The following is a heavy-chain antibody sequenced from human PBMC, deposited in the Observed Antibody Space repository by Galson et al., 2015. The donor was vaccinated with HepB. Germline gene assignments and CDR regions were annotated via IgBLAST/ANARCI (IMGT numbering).Heavy chain of an antibody. J-gene: IGHJ4*02. CDR1: GFTFSSYA. CDR2: ISGSGGST. V-gene: IGHV3-23*01. CDR3: ANADPYGSGSYPAR. Sequence: SLRLSCAASGFTFSSYAMSWVRQAPGKGLEWVSAISGSGGSTYYADSVKGRLTISRDNSKNTLYLQMNSLRAEDTAVYYCANADPYGSGSYPARWGQGTLVTVSS. D-gene: IGHD3-10*01.